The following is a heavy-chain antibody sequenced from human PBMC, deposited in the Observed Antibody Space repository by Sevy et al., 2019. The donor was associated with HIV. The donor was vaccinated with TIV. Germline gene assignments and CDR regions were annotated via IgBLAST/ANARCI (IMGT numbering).Heavy chain of an antibody. CDR3: ARPDYYDSSGYYSI. CDR1: GYTFTGYY. D-gene: IGHD3-22*01. V-gene: IGHV1-2*02. Sequence: ASVKVSCKASGYTFTGYYMHWVRQAPGQGLEWMGWINPNSGGTNYAQKFQGRVTMTRDTSISTAYMELSRLRSDDTAVYYCARPDYYDSSGYYSIWGQGTLVTVSS. J-gene: IGHJ4*02. CDR2: INPNSGGT.